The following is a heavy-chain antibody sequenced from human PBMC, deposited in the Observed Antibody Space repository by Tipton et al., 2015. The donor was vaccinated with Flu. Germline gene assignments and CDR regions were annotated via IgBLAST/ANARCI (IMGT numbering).Heavy chain of an antibody. CDR1: GGSISSYC. CDR2: IFYSGST. CDR3: ARLHEETYGGTFRFDY. Sequence: LRLSCTVSGGSISSYCWSWIRQPPGKGLEWIGYIFYSGSTNYNPSLKSRVTMSVDTSKNQFSLKLSSVTAADTAVYYCARLHEETYGGTFRFDYWGQGPLVTVSS. J-gene: IGHJ4*02. V-gene: IGHV4-59*01. D-gene: IGHD4-23*01.